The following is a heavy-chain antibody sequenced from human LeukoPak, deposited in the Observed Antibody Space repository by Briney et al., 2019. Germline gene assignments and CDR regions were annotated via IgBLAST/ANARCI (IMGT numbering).Heavy chain of an antibody. CDR2: ISSSGSTI. CDR3: ARATYYDILTGYYQTTSEEYYFDY. Sequence: PGGSLRLSCAASGFTFSDYYMSWIRQAPGKGLEWVSYISSSGSTIYYADSVKGRFTISRDNAKNSLYLQMNSLRAEDTAVYYCARATYYDILTGYYQTTSEEYYFDYWGQGTLVTVSS. J-gene: IGHJ4*02. D-gene: IGHD3-9*01. V-gene: IGHV3-11*04. CDR1: GFTFSDYY.